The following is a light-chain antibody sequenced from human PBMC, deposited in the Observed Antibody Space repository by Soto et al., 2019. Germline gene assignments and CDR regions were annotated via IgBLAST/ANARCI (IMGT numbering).Light chain of an antibody. CDR3: QQYKGYPYT. CDR1: HSISNW. J-gene: IGKJ2*01. Sequence: DIQMTQSPSSLSASLGDTVTITCRASHSISNWLVWHQQKPGKAPKALIHGETTLQIGVPSRFSATNSGTDFSLTISGLQAEDIATYYCQQYKGYPYTFGQGTKLELK. CDR2: GET. V-gene: IGKV1D-16*01.